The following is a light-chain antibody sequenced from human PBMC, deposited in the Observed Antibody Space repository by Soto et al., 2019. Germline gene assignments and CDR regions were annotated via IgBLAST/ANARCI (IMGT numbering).Light chain of an antibody. V-gene: IGKV3-20*01. Sequence: EIVLTQSPGTLSLSPGERATLSCRASQSVSSSYLAWYQQKPGQAPRLLIYGASSRATGIQDRFSGSGSGTNFTLTISRLEPEDFVVYYCQQYGSSPRTFGQGTKVEIK. J-gene: IGKJ1*01. CDR1: QSVSSSY. CDR2: GAS. CDR3: QQYGSSPRT.